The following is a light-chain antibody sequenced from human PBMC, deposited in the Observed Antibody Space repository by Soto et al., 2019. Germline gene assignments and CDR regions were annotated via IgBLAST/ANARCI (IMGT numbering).Light chain of an antibody. CDR1: NIGSKS. V-gene: IGLV3-21*02. CDR2: DDS. J-gene: IGLJ2*01. Sequence: SYELTQTSSVSVAPGQTAKITCGGNNIGSKSVHWYQQKAGQAPVLVVHDDSDRPSGIPERFSGSNSANTATLTISRVEAGDEADYYCQVWEISGDQVVFAGGTKLTVL. CDR3: QVWEISGDQVV.